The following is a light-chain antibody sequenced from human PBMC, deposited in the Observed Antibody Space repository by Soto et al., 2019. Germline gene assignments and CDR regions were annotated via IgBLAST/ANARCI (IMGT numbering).Light chain of an antibody. CDR2: DAS. CDR3: QQYSCYFWT. J-gene: IGKJ1*01. Sequence: IAMTPSASSMSASFGDSVPIICRASQSVSTRLAWYQPKPGKAPKVLIYDASSWAGGVPSRFTGSGSGTEVTLTIYSLQPDDGETYYCQQYSCYFWTFGQGTKMDIK. V-gene: IGKV1-5*02. CDR1: QSVSTR.